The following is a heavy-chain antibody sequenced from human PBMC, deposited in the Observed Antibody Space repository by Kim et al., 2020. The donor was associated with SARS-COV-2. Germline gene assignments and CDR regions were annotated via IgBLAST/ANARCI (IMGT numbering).Heavy chain of an antibody. CDR1: GFTFSSIA. CDR2: INGGGGST. Sequence: GGSLRLSCAASGFTFSSIAMSWVRQAPGKGLEWVSAINGGGGSTYYADSVKGRFTISRDNSKNTLYLQMNSLRVDDTAVYYCVKDPKSYTNGLTWGQGTLVTVSS. D-gene: IGHD2-8*01. J-gene: IGHJ5*02. CDR3: VKDPKSYTNGLT. V-gene: IGHV3-23*01.